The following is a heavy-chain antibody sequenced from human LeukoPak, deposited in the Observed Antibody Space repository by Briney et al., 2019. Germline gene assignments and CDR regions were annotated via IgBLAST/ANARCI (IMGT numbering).Heavy chain of an antibody. CDR2: ISYDGSNK. CDR3: AKSDSSGFDY. J-gene: IGHJ4*02. Sequence: PGGSLRPSCAASGFTFSSYGMHWVRQAPGKGLEWVAVISYDGSNKYYADSVKGRFTISRDNSKNTLYLQMNSLRAEDTAVYYCAKSDSSGFDYWGQGTLVTVSS. D-gene: IGHD3-22*01. CDR1: GFTFSSYG. V-gene: IGHV3-30*18.